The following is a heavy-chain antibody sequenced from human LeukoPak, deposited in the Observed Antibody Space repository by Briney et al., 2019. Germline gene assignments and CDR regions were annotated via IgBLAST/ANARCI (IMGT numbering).Heavy chain of an antibody. CDR1: GFTFSSYW. D-gene: IGHD3-10*01. CDR2: IRYDGSNK. Sequence: GGSLRLSCAASGFTFSSYWMSWVRQAPGKGLEWVAFIRYDGSNKYYADSVKGRFTISRDNSKNTLYLQMNGLRAEDTAVYYCAKDFGYYYGSGSYFAYWGQGTLVTVSS. J-gene: IGHJ4*02. CDR3: AKDFGYYYGSGSYFAY. V-gene: IGHV3-30*02.